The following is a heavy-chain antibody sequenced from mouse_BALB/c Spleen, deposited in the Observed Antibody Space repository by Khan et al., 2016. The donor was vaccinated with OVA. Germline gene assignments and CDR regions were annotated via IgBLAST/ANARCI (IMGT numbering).Heavy chain of an antibody. V-gene: IGHV1S81*02. D-gene: IGHD2-10*01. CDR2: IYPGDGRT. CDR1: GYTFTNYL. CDR3: ARKAYFGNYVDY. J-gene: IGHJ2*01. Sequence: QVQLQQSGAELVKPGASVKLSCKASGYTFTNYLVHWVRQGPGQGLEWIGEIYPGDGRTIYNEKFKHKPSLTVDRSSSTAYMQLSSLTSEDSAVYCCARKAYFGNYVDYWGQGTTLTVSS.